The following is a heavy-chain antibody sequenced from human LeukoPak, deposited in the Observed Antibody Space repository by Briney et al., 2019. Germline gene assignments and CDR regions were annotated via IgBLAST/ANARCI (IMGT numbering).Heavy chain of an antibody. Sequence: SKTLSLTCAVYGGSFSGYYWSWIRQPPGKGLEWIGEINHSGSTNYNPSLKSRVTISVDTSKNQFSLKLSSVTAADTAVYYCARRRIAVAGHFDYWGQGTLVTVSS. CDR2: INHSGST. CDR1: GGSFSGYY. J-gene: IGHJ4*02. V-gene: IGHV4-34*01. CDR3: ARRRIAVAGHFDY. D-gene: IGHD6-19*01.